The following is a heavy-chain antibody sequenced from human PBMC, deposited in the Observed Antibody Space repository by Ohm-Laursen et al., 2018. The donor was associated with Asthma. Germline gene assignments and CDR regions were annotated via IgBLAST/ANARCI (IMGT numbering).Heavy chain of an antibody. CDR2: IKSKTDGGTT. CDR3: TTAGSSWYSSTDDH. CDR1: GFTFSNAW. D-gene: IGHD6-13*01. J-gene: IGHJ4*02. V-gene: IGHV3-15*01. Sequence: SLRLSCAASGFTFSNAWMSWVRQAPGKGLEWVSRIKSKTDGGTTDYAAPVKGRFTISRDDSKNTLYLQMNSLKTEDTAVYYCTTAGSSWYSSTDDHWGQGTLVTVSS.